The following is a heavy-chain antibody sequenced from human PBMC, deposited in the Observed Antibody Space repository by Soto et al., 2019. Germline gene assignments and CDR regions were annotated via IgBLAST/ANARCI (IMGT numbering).Heavy chain of an antibody. CDR3: AKVDVSTAGSFDY. CDR2: INPSGDST. J-gene: IGHJ4*02. V-gene: IGHV3-23*01. Sequence: GGSLRPSCVASGFTFSRHGLSWVRQAPGKGLEWVSSINPSGDSTFYADSVKGRFTISRDNSKNTVYLQMNSLSVGDTAVYLCAKVDVSTAGSFDYWGQGALVTVSS. CDR1: GFTFSRHG. D-gene: IGHD6-13*01.